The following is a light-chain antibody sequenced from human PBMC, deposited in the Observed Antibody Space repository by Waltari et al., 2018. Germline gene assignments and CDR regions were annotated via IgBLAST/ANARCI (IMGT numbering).Light chain of an antibody. V-gene: IGKV1-39*01. J-gene: IGKJ3*01. CDR2: SAS. CDR3: QHSYTTPLT. Sequence: DIQMTQSPSSLSASVGDRVTITCRASQSISSYLNWYQQRPGKAPKLLISSASGLQSGVPSRFSGSGSGTDFTLTISSLQPEDIATYYCQHSYTTPLTFGPGSKVEIK. CDR1: QSISSY.